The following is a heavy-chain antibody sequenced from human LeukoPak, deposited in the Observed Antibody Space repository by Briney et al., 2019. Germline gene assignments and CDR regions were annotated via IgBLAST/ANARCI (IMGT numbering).Heavy chain of an antibody. D-gene: IGHD2-2*01. Sequence: RASVKVSCKASGGTFSSYAISWVRQAPGQGLEWMGGIIPIFGTANYAQKFQGRVTITADESTSTAYMELSSLRSEDTAVYYCARGRDIVVVPAALYYYYYYMDVWGKGTTVTVSS. V-gene: IGHV1-69*01. CDR3: ARGRDIVVVPAALYYYYYYMDV. CDR1: GGTFSSYA. J-gene: IGHJ6*03. CDR2: IIPIFGTA.